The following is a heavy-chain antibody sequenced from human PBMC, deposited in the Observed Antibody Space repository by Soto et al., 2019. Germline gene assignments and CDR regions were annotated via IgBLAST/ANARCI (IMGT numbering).Heavy chain of an antibody. CDR1: GGSFNNYA. CDR3: AVAMVREILIFESSGMHV. CDR2: IIPNFDTP. J-gene: IGHJ6*02. V-gene: IGHV1-69*01. Sequence: QVHLVQSGADVKKPGSSVKVSCKTSGGSFNNYAVSWVRQAPGQGLEWMGGIIPNFDTPNYAQKFQDRVTTIADGSMSTVYMELRSLRSNDTAVYYCAVAMVREILIFESSGMHVWGQGTTVIVSS. D-gene: IGHD3-10*01.